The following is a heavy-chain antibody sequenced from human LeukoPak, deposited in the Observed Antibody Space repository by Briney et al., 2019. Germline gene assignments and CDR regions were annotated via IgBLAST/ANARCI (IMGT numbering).Heavy chain of an antibody. Sequence: SQTLSLTCAISGDSVSSNIAAWNWIRQSPTRGLEWLGRTHYSSRWYNDYAVSVKSRITTYADTSKNQFSLQLNSVTPEDTAVYYCARSQGDMDVWGKGTSVTVSS. CDR1: GDSVSSNIAA. CDR3: ARSQGDMDV. J-gene: IGHJ6*03. D-gene: IGHD1-26*01. V-gene: IGHV6-1*01. CDR2: THYSSRWYN.